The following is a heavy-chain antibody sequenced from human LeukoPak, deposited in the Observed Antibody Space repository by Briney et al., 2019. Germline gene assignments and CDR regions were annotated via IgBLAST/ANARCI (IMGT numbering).Heavy chain of an antibody. V-gene: IGHV1-24*01. CDR1: GYTLTELS. D-gene: IGHD3-9*01. J-gene: IGHJ6*03. CDR3: ARGPDYDLLTGYPDYYYYSMDV. CDR2: FDPEDGET. Sequence: ASVKVSCKVSGYTLTELSMHWVRQAPGKGLEWMGGFDPEDGETIFAQKFQGRVTMTEDTSTDTAYMDLSSLRSEDTAVYYCARGPDYDLLTGYPDYYYYSMDVWGKGTTVTVSS.